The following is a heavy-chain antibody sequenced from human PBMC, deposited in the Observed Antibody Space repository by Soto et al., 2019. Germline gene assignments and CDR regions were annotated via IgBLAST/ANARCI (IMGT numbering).Heavy chain of an antibody. D-gene: IGHD2-2*02. J-gene: IGHJ6*02. CDR1: GFTFSTYT. CDR2: IKSKTDGGTT. Sequence: GGSLRLSCAASGFTFSTYTMNWVRQAPGKGLEWVGRIKSKTDGGTTDYAAPVKGRFTISRDDSKNTLYLQMNSLKTEDTAVYYCSTILETHGMDVWGQGTTVTVSS. CDR3: STILETHGMDV. V-gene: IGHV3-15*01.